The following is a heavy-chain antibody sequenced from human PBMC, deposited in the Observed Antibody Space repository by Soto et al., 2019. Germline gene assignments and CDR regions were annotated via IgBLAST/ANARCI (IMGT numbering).Heavy chain of an antibody. CDR3: ALGGHNYGRPFDF. V-gene: IGHV4-59*01. CDR2: IYYSGN. Sequence: ETLSLTCLVSGGSISNFHLSWIRQPPGKGLEWIGYIYYSGNYYNPSLTSRVSMSLDKSKNQSSLRLKSVTGADTALYSCALGGHNYGRPFDFWGQGTRVTVYS. J-gene: IGHJ4*02. D-gene: IGHD5-18*01. CDR1: GGSISNFH.